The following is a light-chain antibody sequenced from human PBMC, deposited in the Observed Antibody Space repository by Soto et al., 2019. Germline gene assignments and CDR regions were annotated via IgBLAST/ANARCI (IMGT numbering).Light chain of an antibody. CDR2: KAS. V-gene: IGKV1-5*03. CDR1: QSISSY. Sequence: DIQMTQAPSSLSASVGDRVTITCRASQSISSYLNWYQQKPGKAPKPLIYKASSLESGVPSRFSGSGSGTEFTLTISSLQPDDFATYYCQQYNTYLWTFGQGTKVDIK. CDR3: QQYNTYLWT. J-gene: IGKJ1*01.